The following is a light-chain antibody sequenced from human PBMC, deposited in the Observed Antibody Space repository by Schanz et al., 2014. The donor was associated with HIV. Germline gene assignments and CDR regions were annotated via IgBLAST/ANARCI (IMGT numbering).Light chain of an antibody. Sequence: QSALPQPASVSGSPGQSITISCTGTSSDVGGYNLVSWYQQHPGKAPKLMIYEVIKRPSGVSNRFSGSKSGNTASLTVSGLQAEDEADYYCSSYAGSDKFGIFGGGTKLTVL. CDR1: SSDVGGYNL. J-gene: IGLJ2*01. V-gene: IGLV2-14*02. CDR3: SSYAGSDKFGI. CDR2: EVI.